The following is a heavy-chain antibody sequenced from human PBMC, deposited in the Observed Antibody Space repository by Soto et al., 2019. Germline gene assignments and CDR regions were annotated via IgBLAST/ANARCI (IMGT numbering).Heavy chain of an antibody. J-gene: IGHJ4*02. V-gene: IGHV3-43*01. D-gene: IGHD1-26*01. CDR1: GFTFDDYT. CDR2: ISWDGGST. CDR3: ASGEWELRSGLDY. Sequence: EVQLVESGGVVVQPGGSLRLSCAASGFTFDDYTMHWVRQAPGKGLEWVSLISWDGGSTYYADSVKGRFTISRDNSKNSLYLQMNSLRTEDTALYYCASGEWELRSGLDYWGQGTLVTVSS.